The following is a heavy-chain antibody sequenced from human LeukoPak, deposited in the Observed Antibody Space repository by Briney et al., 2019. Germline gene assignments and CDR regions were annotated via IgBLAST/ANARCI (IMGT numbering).Heavy chain of an antibody. CDR2: IRYDGSNK. CDR3: AKDLHYYYYDSSGYYSGVDY. CDR1: GFTFSSYG. D-gene: IGHD3-22*01. J-gene: IGHJ4*02. Sequence: GSLRLSCAASGFTFSSYGMHWVRQAPGKGLEWVAFIRYDGSNKYYADSVKGRFTISRDNSKNTLYLQMNSLRAEDTAVYYCAKDLHYYYYDSSGYYSGVDYWGQGTLVTVSS. V-gene: IGHV3-30*02.